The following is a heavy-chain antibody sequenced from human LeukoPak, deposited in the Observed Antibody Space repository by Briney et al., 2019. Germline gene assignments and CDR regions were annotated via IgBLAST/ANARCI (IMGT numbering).Heavy chain of an antibody. CDR2: INSDGSST. D-gene: IGHD6-19*01. CDR3: ASEAASSGWGFDY. Sequence: GGSLRLSCAASGFTFSSYWMHWVRQAPGKGLVWVSRINSDGSSTSYADSVKGRFTISRDNAKNTLYLQMNSLRAEDTAVYYCASEAASSGWGFDYWGQGTLVTVSS. J-gene: IGHJ4*02. CDR1: GFTFSSYW. V-gene: IGHV3-74*01.